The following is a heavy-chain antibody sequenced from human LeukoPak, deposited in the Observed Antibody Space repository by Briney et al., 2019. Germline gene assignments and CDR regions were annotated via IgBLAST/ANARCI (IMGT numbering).Heavy chain of an antibody. CDR2: IYHSGST. V-gene: IGHV4-4*02. CDR1: GGSISSSNW. Sequence: PSETLSLTCAVSGGSISSSNWWSWVRQPPGKGLEWIGEIYHSGSTDYNPSLKSRVTISVDTSKNQFSLKLSSVTAADTAVYYCAGYNMGLNDYGTYDAFDIWGQGTMVTVSS. J-gene: IGHJ3*02. D-gene: IGHD4-17*01. CDR3: AGYNMGLNDYGTYDAFDI.